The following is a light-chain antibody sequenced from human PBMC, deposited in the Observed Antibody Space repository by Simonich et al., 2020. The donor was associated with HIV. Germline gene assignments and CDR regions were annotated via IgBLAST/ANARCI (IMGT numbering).Light chain of an antibody. V-gene: IGKV1-5*03. J-gene: IGKJ3*01. CDR1: QSISSW. CDR3: QQSYSTPFT. Sequence: DIQMTQSPSTLSASVGDRVTITCRASQSISSWLAWYQQKPGKAPKLLIYKASSLQGGVPARFSGSGSGTEFTLTISSLQPDDFETYYCQQSYSTPFTFGPGTKVDIK. CDR2: KAS.